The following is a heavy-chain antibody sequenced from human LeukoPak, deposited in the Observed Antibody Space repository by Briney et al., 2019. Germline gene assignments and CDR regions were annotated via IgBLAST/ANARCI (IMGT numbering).Heavy chain of an antibody. Sequence: GGSLRLSCAASGFTFSSYGMHWVRQAPGKGLEWVAVISYDGSNKYYAGSVKGRFTISRDNSKNTLYLQMRSLRAEDTAVYYCAKERSGGWPFDYWGQGTLVTVSS. V-gene: IGHV3-30*18. CDR2: ISYDGSNK. J-gene: IGHJ4*02. CDR1: GFTFSSYG. D-gene: IGHD6-19*01. CDR3: AKERSGGWPFDY.